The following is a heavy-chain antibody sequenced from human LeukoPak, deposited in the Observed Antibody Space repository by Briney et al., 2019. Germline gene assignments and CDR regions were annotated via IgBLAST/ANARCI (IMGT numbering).Heavy chain of an antibody. CDR2: ISYDGSNK. J-gene: IGHJ4*02. Sequence: SCKASGYIFTSYYMHWVRQAPGKGLEWVAVISYDGSNKYYADSVKGRFTISRDISKNTLSLLMNTLRAEDTAVYYCARRALAYFDYWGQGTLVTVSS. CDR3: ARRALAYFDY. CDR1: GYIFTSYY. V-gene: IGHV3-30*03.